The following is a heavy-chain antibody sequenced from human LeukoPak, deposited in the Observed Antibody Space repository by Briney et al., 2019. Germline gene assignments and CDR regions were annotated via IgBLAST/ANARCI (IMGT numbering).Heavy chain of an antibody. V-gene: IGHV4-39*01. CDR3: AATTIIVVVDY. CDR1: GGSISSDTYY. J-gene: IGHJ4*02. Sequence: PSETLSLTCTASGGSISSDTYYWGWIRQPPGKGLEWIGGIYYSGITYYNPSLESRVTISVDTSKNQFSLKLTSVTAADAAVYYCAATTIIVVVDYWGQGTLVTVSS. D-gene: IGHD3-22*01. CDR2: IYYSGIT.